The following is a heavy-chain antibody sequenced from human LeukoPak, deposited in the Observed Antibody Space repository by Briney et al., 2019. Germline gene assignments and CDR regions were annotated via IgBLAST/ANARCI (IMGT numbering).Heavy chain of an antibody. J-gene: IGHJ6*02. Sequence: GGSLRLSCTASGFTFGDYAMSWVRQAPGKGLEWVGFIRSKAYGGTTEYAASVKGRFTISRDDSKSIAYLQMNSLKTEDTAVYYCTRDFGSYSSKRGEYYYHGMDVWGQGTTVTVSS. CDR3: TRDFGSYSSKRGEYYYHGMDV. CDR1: GFTFGDYA. D-gene: IGHD6-13*01. V-gene: IGHV3-49*04. CDR2: IRSKAYGGTT.